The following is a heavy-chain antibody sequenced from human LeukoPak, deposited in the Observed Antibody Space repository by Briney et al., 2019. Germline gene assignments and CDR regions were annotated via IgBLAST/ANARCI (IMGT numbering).Heavy chain of an antibody. CDR2: IYHSGST. CDR3: AGDFGSGSYRFDY. CDR1: GASISSGDYS. V-gene: IGHV4-30-2*01. Sequence: SETLSLTCAVSGASISSGDYSWSWIRHPPGKGLEWIGYIYHSGSTTYNPSLKSRITISLDRSNNQFSLKLNSVTAADTAVYYCAGDFGSGSYRFDYWGQGTLVTVSS. D-gene: IGHD3-10*01. J-gene: IGHJ4*01.